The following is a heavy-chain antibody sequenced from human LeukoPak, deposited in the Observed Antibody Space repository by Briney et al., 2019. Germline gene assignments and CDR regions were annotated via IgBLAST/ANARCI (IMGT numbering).Heavy chain of an antibody. V-gene: IGHV3-48*01. CDR1: GFTFSSYS. CDR2: ISSSSSTI. D-gene: IGHD3-3*01. J-gene: IGHJ6*03. Sequence: GGSLRLSCAASGFTFSSYSMLWVRQAPGKGLEWVSYISSSSSTIYYADSVKGRFTISRDNAKNSLYLQMNTLRAEDTAVYYCAREPDPYYDFWSGFPKGYMDVWGKGTTVTVSS. CDR3: AREPDPYYDFWSGFPKGYMDV.